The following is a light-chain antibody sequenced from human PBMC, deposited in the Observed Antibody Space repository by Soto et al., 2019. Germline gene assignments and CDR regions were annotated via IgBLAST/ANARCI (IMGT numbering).Light chain of an antibody. V-gene: IGKV3-20*01. CDR3: QQYGSSPQT. CDR1: QSVSSSY. CDR2: GAS. Sequence: EIVLTQSPGTLSLSPGERATLSCRASQSVSSSYLAWYQQKPGQAPRLLSYGASSRATGIPDRFSGSGSGTDFTLTISRLEPEDCAVYYCQQYGSSPQTFGQGTKVEI. J-gene: IGKJ1*01.